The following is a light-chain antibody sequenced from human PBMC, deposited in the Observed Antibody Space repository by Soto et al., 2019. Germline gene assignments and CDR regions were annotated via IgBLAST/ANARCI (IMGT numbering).Light chain of an antibody. CDR3: CSSAPESHDV. J-gene: IGLJ1*01. V-gene: IGLV2-23*01. CDR2: KGT. Sequence: QSALAQPASVSGSPGQSVTISCTGTSSDVGAYNSVSWYQQHPDQAPQLMIYKGTQRPSGVSNRFSGSTSGNAASLTISGLQDGDEADYCCCSSAPESHDVFGTGTKLTVL. CDR1: SSDVGAYNS.